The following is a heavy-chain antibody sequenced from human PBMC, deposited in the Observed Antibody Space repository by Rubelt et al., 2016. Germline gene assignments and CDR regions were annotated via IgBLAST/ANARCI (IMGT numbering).Heavy chain of an antibody. D-gene: IGHD3-10*01. J-gene: IGHJ4*02. Sequence: QLQLQESGPGLVKPSETLSLTCTVSGGSISRSTYYWGWIRQPPGKGLEWIGSVYYSGSTYYNPSLKSRVTISVDTSKNQFALKVNSVTAADTAVYYCAGSRGGAVDYWDQGTLVTVSS. CDR1: GGSISRSTYY. CDR3: AGSRGGAVDY. CDR2: VYYSGST. V-gene: IGHV4-39*01.